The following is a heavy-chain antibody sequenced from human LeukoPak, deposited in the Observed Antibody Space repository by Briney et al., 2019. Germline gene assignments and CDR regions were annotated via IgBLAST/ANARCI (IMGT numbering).Heavy chain of an antibody. CDR3: AKEYPFGGVIGNIDY. J-gene: IGHJ4*02. CDR2: IRYDGSNK. Sequence: PGGSLRLSCAASGFTFSSYGMHWVRQAPGKGPEWVAFIRYDGSNKYYADSVKGRFTISRDNSKNTLYLQMNSLRAEDTAVYYCAKEYPFGGVIGNIDYWGQGTLVTVSS. D-gene: IGHD3-16*02. CDR1: GFTFSSYG. V-gene: IGHV3-30*02.